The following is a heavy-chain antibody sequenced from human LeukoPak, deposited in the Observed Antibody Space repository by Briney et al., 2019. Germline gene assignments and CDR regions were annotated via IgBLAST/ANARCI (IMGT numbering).Heavy chain of an antibody. J-gene: IGHJ4*02. D-gene: IGHD3-9*01. Sequence: SETLSLTCTVSGGSISSGSYYWGWIRQPPGKGLEWIGSIYYSGSTYYNPSLKSRVTISVDTSKNQFSLKLSSVTAADTAVYYCVRYFDWQTDYWGQGTLVTVSS. CDR3: VRYFDWQTDY. CDR1: GGSISSGSYY. CDR2: IYYSGST. V-gene: IGHV4-39*01.